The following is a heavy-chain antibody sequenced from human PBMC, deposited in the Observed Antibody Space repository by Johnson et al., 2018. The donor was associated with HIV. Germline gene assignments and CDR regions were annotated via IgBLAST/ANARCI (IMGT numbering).Heavy chain of an antibody. CDR2: ISYDGSNT. CDR3: AKGFGIVVVKSAFDI. D-gene: IGHD3-22*01. Sequence: QVQLVESGGGVVQPGRSLRLSCAASGFTFSSYGMHWVRQAPGKGLEWVAVISYDGSNTYYADSVKGRFTISRDNSKNTLYLQMNSLRAEDTAVYYCAKGFGIVVVKSAFDIWGQGTMVTVSS. J-gene: IGHJ3*02. CDR1: GFTFSSYG. V-gene: IGHV3-30*18.